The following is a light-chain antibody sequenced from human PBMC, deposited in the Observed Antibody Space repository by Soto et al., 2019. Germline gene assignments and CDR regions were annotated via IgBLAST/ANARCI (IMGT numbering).Light chain of an antibody. CDR2: GAS. Sequence: DIQMTQSPSSLSASVGGRVSITCQASQDIRTSLSWFQQKPGRAPKLLIYGASNLETGVPSRFRGSGSGTDFTFTISSLQPEDSATYYCQHYHNLPPFTFGPGTKVDIQ. V-gene: IGKV1-33*01. CDR3: QHYHNLPPFT. CDR1: QDIRTS. J-gene: IGKJ3*01.